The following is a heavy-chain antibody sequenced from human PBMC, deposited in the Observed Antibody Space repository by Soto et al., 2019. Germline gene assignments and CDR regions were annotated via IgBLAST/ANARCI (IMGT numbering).Heavy chain of an antibody. CDR2: IIPIFGTA. V-gene: IGHV1-69*13. CDR1: VCTLSSYA. J-gene: IGHJ6*02. Sequence: SVKVSCKASVCTLSSYAISWVRQAPGQGLEWMGGIIPIFGTANYAQKFQGRVTITADESTSTAYMELSSLRSEDTAVYYCASLRGSTSSEHLNYYYYYGMDVWGQGTTVTVSS. CDR3: ASLRGSTSSEHLNYYYYYGMDV. D-gene: IGHD2-2*01.